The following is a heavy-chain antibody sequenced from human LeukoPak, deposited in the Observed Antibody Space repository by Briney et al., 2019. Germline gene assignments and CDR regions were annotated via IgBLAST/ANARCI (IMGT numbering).Heavy chain of an antibody. D-gene: IGHD1-20*01. V-gene: IGHV3-21*01. CDR1: GFTFSSYS. J-gene: IGHJ4*02. Sequence: GGSLRLSCAASGFTFSSYSMNWVRQAPGRGLEWVSSISSSSSYIYYADSVKGRFTISRDNAKNSLYLQMNSLRAEDTAVYYCASDSNWNVFDYWGQGTLVTVSS. CDR2: ISSSSSYI. CDR3: ASDSNWNVFDY.